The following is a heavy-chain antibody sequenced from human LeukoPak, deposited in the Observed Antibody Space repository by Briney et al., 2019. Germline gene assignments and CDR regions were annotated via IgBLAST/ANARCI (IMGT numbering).Heavy chain of an antibody. CDR1: GGSISSYY. CDR3: ARHPAYYYDSSGYSRGYFDY. Sequence: PSETLSLTCTVSGGSISSYYWSWIRHPPGRGLEWIGYIYSSVSTTYNPSLKSRVTIAVDTSKNQFSLKLSSVTAADTAVYYCARHPAYYYDSSGYSRGYFDYWGQGTLVTVSS. J-gene: IGHJ4*02. D-gene: IGHD3-22*01. V-gene: IGHV4-59*08. CDR2: IYSSVST.